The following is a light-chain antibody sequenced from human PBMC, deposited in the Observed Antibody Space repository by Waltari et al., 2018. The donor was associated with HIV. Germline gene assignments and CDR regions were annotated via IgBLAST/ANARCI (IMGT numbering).Light chain of an antibody. Sequence: EIVLTQSPGTLSLFLGERATLSCRASQTVSTYLAWYQQKPGQAPRLLIYDASNRATGIPARFSGSGSGTDFTLTISSLEPEDFSIYYCQQRSSWPLTFGGGTKVEI. CDR1: QTVSTY. CDR3: QQRSSWPLT. CDR2: DAS. J-gene: IGKJ4*01. V-gene: IGKV3-11*01.